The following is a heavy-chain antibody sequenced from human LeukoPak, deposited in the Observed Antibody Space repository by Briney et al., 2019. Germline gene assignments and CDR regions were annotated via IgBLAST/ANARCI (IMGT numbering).Heavy chain of an antibody. CDR1: GFTFSSYA. CDR2: ISASGGST. J-gene: IGHJ3*02. CDR3: AKDGEVTGANLGLMLDAFDS. V-gene: IGHV3-23*01. Sequence: PGGSLRLSCAASGFTFSSYAMTWVRQAPGKGLEWVSAISASGGSTYYADSVKGRFTISRDNSKNTLYLQMNSLRAEDTAVYFCAKDGEVTGANLGLMLDAFDSWGQGTMVTVSS. D-gene: IGHD1-20*01.